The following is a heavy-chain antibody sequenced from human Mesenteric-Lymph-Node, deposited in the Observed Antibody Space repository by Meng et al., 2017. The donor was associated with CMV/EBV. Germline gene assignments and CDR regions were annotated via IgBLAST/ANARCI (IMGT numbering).Heavy chain of an antibody. V-gene: IGHV3-23*01. CDR2: ISGSGGTT. CDR1: GFTFSSYA. J-gene: IGHJ6*02. CDR3: RAWVGQSDV. D-gene: IGHD1-26*01. Sequence: GGSLRLSCAASGFTFSSYAMSWVRQAPGKGLEWVSAISGSGGTTYYADSVKGRFAVSRDESKNTFYLLMNSLRTEDTAIYFCRAWVGQSDVWGQGTSVTVSS.